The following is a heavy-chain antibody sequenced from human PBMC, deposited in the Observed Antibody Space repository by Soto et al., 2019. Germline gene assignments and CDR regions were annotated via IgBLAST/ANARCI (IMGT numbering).Heavy chain of an antibody. D-gene: IGHD2-21*02. CDR3: AGCPQPRVTAYPSAVDV. J-gene: IGHJ6*01. CDR2: IVPSLDTT. V-gene: IGHV1-69*11. CDR1: GGTFSSSG. Sequence: QVHLVQSGTEVKKPGSSVKVSCKASGGTFSSSGFSWVRQAPGQGLEWMGMIVPSLDTTNYAQKFQARVTITADEVTSTAYMALRRLGSDDTAVSYCAGCPQPRVTAYPSAVDVWWQGTGVTTTS.